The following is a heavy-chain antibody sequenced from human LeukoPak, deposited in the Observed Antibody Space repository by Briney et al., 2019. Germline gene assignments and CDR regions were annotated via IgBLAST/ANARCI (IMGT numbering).Heavy chain of an antibody. J-gene: IGHJ4*02. CDR2: IIPIFGTA. V-gene: IGHV1-69*05. CDR3: ARARTLSIAALPFDY. Sequence: SVKVSCKASGGTFSSYAISWVRQAPGQGLEWMGGIIPIFGTANYAQKFQGRVTITTDESTSTAYMELSSLRSGDAAVYSCARARTLSIAALPFDYWGQGTLVTVSS. CDR1: GGTFSSYA. D-gene: IGHD6-6*01.